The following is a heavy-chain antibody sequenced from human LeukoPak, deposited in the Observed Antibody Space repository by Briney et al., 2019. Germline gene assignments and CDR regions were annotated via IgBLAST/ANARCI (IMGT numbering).Heavy chain of an antibody. Sequence: GASVKVSXKASGGTFSSYAISWVRQAPGQGLEWMGRIIPIFGTANYAQKFQGRVTITTDESTSTAYMELSSLRSEDTAVYYCARALDYGSGISPFDYWGQGTLVTVSS. CDR3: ARALDYGSGISPFDY. D-gene: IGHD3-10*01. CDR2: IIPIFGTA. CDR1: GGTFSSYA. J-gene: IGHJ4*02. V-gene: IGHV1-69*05.